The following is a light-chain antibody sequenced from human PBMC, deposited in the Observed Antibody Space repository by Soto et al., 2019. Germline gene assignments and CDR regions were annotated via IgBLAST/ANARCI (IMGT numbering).Light chain of an antibody. CDR2: FND. J-gene: IGLJ3*02. CDR3: ATWDDSLNGLV. V-gene: IGLV1-44*01. CDR1: NSNIGSNP. Sequence: QSVLTQPPSASGTPGQRVTISCSGSNSNIGSNPVNWYQQLPGTAPKALIYFNDQRPSGVPDRFSGSKSGTSASLAISGLQSEDEADYYCATWDDSLNGLVFGGGTQLTVL.